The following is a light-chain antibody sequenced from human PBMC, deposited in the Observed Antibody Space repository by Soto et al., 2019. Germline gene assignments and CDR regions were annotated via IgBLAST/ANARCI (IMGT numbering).Light chain of an antibody. CDR3: QQYSKWPIT. Sequence: EIIMTQSPATLSVSPGERATLSRRASQSVSTTVAWYQHKPGQAPRLLIYGASTRATGIPARFSGSGSGTEFSLTISSLQSEDFAVYYCQQYSKWPITFGQGTRLEIK. CDR2: GAS. CDR1: QSVSTT. J-gene: IGKJ5*01. V-gene: IGKV3-15*01.